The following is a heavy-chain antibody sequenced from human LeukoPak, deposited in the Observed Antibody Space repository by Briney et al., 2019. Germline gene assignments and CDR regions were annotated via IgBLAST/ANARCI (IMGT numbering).Heavy chain of an antibody. J-gene: IGHJ6*03. CDR2: IYTSGST. D-gene: IGHD3-10*01. V-gene: IGHV4-4*07. CDR1: GGSISSYY. CDR3: ARVRYYGSGSYNYYYMDV. Sequence: SETLSLTCTVSGGSISSYYWSWIRQPAGKGLEWIGRIYTSGSTNYNPSLKSRVTMSVDTSKNQFSLKLSSVTAADTAVYYCARVRYYGSGSYNYYYMDVWGKGTTVTISS.